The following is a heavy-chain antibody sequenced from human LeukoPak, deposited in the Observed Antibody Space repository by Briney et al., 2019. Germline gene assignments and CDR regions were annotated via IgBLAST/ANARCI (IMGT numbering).Heavy chain of an antibody. V-gene: IGHV1-69*06. J-gene: IGHJ6*03. CDR3: ATENSSSGPYYYYYYMDV. D-gene: IGHD6-13*01. CDR1: GGTFSSSA. Sequence: SVKVSCKASGGTFSSSAISWVRQAPGQGLEWMGGIIPIFATTNYAQKFQGRVTITADKSMSTAYMELSSLRSEDTAVYYCATENSSSGPYYYYYYMDVWGKGTTVTVSS. CDR2: IIPIFATT.